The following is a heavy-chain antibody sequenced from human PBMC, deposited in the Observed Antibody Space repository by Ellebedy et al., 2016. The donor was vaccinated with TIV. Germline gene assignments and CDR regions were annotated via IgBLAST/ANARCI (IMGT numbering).Heavy chain of an antibody. J-gene: IGHJ4*02. CDR1: GGSISSYY. D-gene: IGHD3-10*01. Sequence: SETLSLTXTVSGGSISSYYWSWIRQPPGKGLEWIGYIYYSGSTNYNPSLKSRVTISVDTSKNQFSLNLNSVTAADTAVYYCAGGQTGRDFDYWGQGTLVTVSS. CDR3: AGGQTGRDFDY. CDR2: IYYSGST. V-gene: IGHV4-59*12.